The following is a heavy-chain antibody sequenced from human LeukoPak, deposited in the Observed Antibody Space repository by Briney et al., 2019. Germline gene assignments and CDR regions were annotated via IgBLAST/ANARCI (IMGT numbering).Heavy chain of an antibody. V-gene: IGHV3-73*01. CDR2: IRSKANGYAT. CDR1: GFTFSGSA. J-gene: IGHJ6*02. D-gene: IGHD2-2*01. CDR3: TGKQDIVVDYYYYYYGMDV. Sequence: PGGSLRLSCAASGFTFSGSAMHWVRQASGKGLEWVGRIRSKANGYATAYAASVKGRFTISRDDSKNTAYLQMNSLKTEDTAVYYCTGKQDIVVDYYYYYYGMDVWGQGTTVTVSS.